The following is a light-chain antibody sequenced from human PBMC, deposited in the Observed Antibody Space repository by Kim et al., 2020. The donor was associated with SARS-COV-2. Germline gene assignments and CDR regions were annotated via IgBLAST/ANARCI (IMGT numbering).Light chain of an antibody. CDR2: EVS. CDR1: SSDVGGYNY. J-gene: IGLJ2*01. Sequence: SALTQPPSASGSPGQSVTISCTGTSSDVGGYNYVSWYQQHPGKAPKLMIYEVSKRPSGVPDRFSGSKSGKTASLTVSGLQAEDDADYYCSSYTGTNNVVFGGGTQLTVL. CDR3: SSYTGTNNVV. V-gene: IGLV2-8*01.